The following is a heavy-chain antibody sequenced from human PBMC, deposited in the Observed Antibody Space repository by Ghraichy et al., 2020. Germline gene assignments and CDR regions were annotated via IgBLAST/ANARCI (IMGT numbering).Heavy chain of an antibody. CDR1: GASVNSGSHF. J-gene: IGHJ4*02. Sequence: SETLSLTCTVSGASVNSGSHFWTWIRQPPGKGLEWIGYVYYSGSTSYNPSLKSRVTISVDTSKNQFSLRLSSATAADTAMYYCARGDSSGYYYVAPLDYWGQGTLVTVSS. CDR3: ARGDSSGYYYVAPLDY. V-gene: IGHV4-61*01. D-gene: IGHD3-22*01. CDR2: VYYSGST.